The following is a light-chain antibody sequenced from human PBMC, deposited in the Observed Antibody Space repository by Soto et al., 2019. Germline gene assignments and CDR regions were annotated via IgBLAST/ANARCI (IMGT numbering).Light chain of an antibody. V-gene: IGLV1-40*01. CDR3: SSYTGSSTLV. Sequence: QSVLTQPPSVSGAPGQRVTISCTGSSSNIGAGYDVHWYQQLPGTAPKLMIYEVSNRPSGVSNRFSGSKSGNTASLTISGLQAEDEADYYCSSYTGSSTLVFGTGTKLTVL. CDR2: EVS. J-gene: IGLJ1*01. CDR1: SSNIGAGYD.